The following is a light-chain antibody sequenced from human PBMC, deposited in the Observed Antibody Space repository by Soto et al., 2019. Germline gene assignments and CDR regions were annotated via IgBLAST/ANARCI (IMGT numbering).Light chain of an antibody. Sequence: DIQMTQSPSTLSASVGDRVTITCRASQSINNWLAWYQQKPGKAPKLLIYEALSLLSGVPSRFSGSGSGTEFTLTISSLQTDDFADYYCQQYDSDSCTFGQGTKL. J-gene: IGKJ2*01. CDR2: EAL. CDR1: QSINNW. V-gene: IGKV1-5*03. CDR3: QQYDSDSCT.